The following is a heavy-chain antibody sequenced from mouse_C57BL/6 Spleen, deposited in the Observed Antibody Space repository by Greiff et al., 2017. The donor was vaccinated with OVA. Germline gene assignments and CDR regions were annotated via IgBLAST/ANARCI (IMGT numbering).Heavy chain of an antibody. D-gene: IGHD4-1*01. V-gene: IGHV1-53*01. J-gene: IGHJ2*01. CDR3: ARGAGVGRSYFDY. Sequence: VQLQQSGTELVKPGASVKLSCKASGYTFTSYWMHWVKQRPGQGLEWIGNINPSNGGTNYNEKFKSKATLTVDKSSSTAYMQLSSLTSEDSAVYYCARGAGVGRSYFDYWGQGTTLTVSS. CDR2: INPSNGGT. CDR1: GYTFTSYW.